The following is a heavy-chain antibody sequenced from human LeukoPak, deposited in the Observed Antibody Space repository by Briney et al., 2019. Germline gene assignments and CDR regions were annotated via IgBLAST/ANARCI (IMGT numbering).Heavy chain of an antibody. D-gene: IGHD1-7*01. CDR2: ISTGNIDT. V-gene: IGHV1-18*01. CDR1: GYSFISFG. J-gene: IGHJ5*02. CDR3: ARGWELDR. Sequence: GASVKVSCKASGYSFISFGVTWVRQAPGQGLEWVGWISTGNIDTNYAPSLQDRVTMTTDTSTSTADMELRNLRSDDTAIYYCARGWELDRWGQGTLVTVSS.